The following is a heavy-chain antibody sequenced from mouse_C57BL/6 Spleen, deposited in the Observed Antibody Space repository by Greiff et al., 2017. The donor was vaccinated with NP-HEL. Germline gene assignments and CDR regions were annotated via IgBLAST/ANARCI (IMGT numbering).Heavy chain of an antibody. CDR1: GFTFSRYT. D-gene: IGHD2-3*01. CDR3: ARHAYDGYYVAY. Sequence: EVKLVESGGGLVKPGGSLKLSCAASGFTFSRYTMSWVRQTPEKRLAWVATISGGGGNTYYPDRVKGRFTIYRDHAKNTLYLQMSSLRSEDTALYYCARHAYDGYYVAYWGQGTLVTVSA. J-gene: IGHJ3*01. V-gene: IGHV5-9*01. CDR2: ISGGGGNT.